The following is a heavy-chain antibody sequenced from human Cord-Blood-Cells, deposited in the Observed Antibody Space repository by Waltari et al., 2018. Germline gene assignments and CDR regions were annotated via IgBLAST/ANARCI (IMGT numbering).Heavy chain of an antibody. J-gene: IGHJ4*02. CDR2: INAGNGNT. V-gene: IGHV1-3*01. CDR1: GYTFTRYA. D-gene: IGHD6-13*01. Sequence: QVQLVQSGAEVTKPGASVKVSCKATGYTFTRYALHWVRQAPGQRLEEMGWINAGNGNTKYSQKFQGRVTITRDTSASTAYMELSSLRSEDTAVYYCARDPRYSSSCHGGYYFDYWGQGTLVTVSS. CDR3: ARDPRYSSSCHGGYYFDY.